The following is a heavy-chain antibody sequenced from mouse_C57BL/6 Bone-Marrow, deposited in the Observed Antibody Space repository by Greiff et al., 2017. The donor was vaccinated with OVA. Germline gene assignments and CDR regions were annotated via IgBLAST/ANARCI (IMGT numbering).Heavy chain of an antibody. CDR3: ASAYGVGGFAY. J-gene: IGHJ3*01. V-gene: IGHV1-64*01. CDR2: IHPSSGST. CDR1: GYTFTSYW. Sequence: QVQLQQPGAELVKPGASVKLSCKASGYTFTSYWMNWVKQRPGQGLEWIGMIHPSSGSTNYNEKFKSKATLTVDKSSSTAYMQLSSLTSEDSAVYCCASAYGVGGFAYWGQGTLVTVSA. D-gene: IGHD1-1*02.